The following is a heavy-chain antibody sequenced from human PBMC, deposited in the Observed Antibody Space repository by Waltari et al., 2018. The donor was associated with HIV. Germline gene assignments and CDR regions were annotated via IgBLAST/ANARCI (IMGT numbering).Heavy chain of an antibody. Sequence: ERLVESGGALVRPGGAARPSRTAWASTGANSSIHLVRHASVRGLECVSTLYSDGTTVYADSVKGRFSTSRDTSKNILHLLMDSLRVDDTAVYYCAREVFYYDNSGHPGWFDPWGQGTLVAVSS. CDR3: AREVFYYDNSGHPGWFDP. CDR1: ASTGANSS. J-gene: IGHJ5*02. D-gene: IGHD3-22*01. CDR2: LYSDGTT. V-gene: IGHV3-66*01.